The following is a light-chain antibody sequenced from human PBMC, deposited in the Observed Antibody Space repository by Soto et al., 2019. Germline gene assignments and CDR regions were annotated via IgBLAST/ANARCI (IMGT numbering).Light chain of an antibody. Sequence: DIQMTQSPSTLSASIGDRVTITCRASQSISSWLAWYQQKPGKAPKLLIYDASKLESGVPSRFSGSGSGTEFSLAISSLQPDDFATYFCQQYGSYYLTFGQGTKVDIK. V-gene: IGKV1-5*01. CDR2: DAS. CDR3: QQYGSYYLT. CDR1: QSISSW. J-gene: IGKJ1*01.